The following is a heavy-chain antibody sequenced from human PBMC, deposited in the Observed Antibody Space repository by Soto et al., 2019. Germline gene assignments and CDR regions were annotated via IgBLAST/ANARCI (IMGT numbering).Heavy chain of an antibody. J-gene: IGHJ3*02. Sequence: EAQLVESGGGLVQPGGSLRLSGAASGFTFGSYWMSWVRQAPGKGLEWVANINQGGREKNYVDSVKGRFSISRDDAEKSHHLQMNSLRAEDTAVYYCAKYGSGSYGAYALDIWGQGTMVTVSS. CDR1: GFTFGSYW. CDR3: AKYGSGSYGAYALDI. CDR2: INQGGREK. D-gene: IGHD3-10*01. V-gene: IGHV3-7*01.